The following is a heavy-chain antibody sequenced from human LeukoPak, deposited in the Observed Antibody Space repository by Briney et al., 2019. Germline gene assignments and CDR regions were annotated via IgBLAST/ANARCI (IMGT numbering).Heavy chain of an antibody. CDR1: GGSISSYY. V-gene: IGHV4-59*01. J-gene: IGHJ4*02. CDR2: IYYSGST. CDR3: ARGVVIAPQTFDY. D-gene: IGHD2-21*01. Sequence: SETLSLTCTVSGGSISSYYWSWIRQPPGKGLEWIGYIYYSGSTNYNPSLKSRVTISVDTSKNQFSLKLSSVTAADTAVYYCARGVVIAPQTFDYWGQGTLVTVPS.